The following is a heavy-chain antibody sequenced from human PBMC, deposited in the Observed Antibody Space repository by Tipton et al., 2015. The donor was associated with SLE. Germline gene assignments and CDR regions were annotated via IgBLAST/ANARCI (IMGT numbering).Heavy chain of an antibody. Sequence: SLKLSCAASGFTFSNYRMNWVRQAPGKGLEWVSAISSSGDSMYYADSERGRFTISRDNANNSLYLQMNSLRVEDTAVYYCAKSLRYSHGNDAFDIWGQGTMVFVSS. CDR2: ISSSGDSM. J-gene: IGHJ3*02. D-gene: IGHD5-18*01. CDR1: GFTFSNYR. CDR3: AKSLRYSHGNDAFDI. V-gene: IGHV3-21*03.